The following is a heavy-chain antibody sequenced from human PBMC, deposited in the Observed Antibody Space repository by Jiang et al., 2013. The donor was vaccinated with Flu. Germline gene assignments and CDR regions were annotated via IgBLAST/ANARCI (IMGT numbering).Heavy chain of an antibody. CDR2: IYYSGST. Sequence: LLKPSETLSLTCAVYGGSFSGYYWSWIRQPPGKGLEWIGTIYYSGSTYYNPSLKSRVTISVDTSKNQFSLKLTSVTAADTAVYYCARQGVRVGWEPRDFDYWGQGTLVTVSS. CDR1: GGSFSGYY. D-gene: IGHD1-26*01. V-gene: IGHV4-34*01. J-gene: IGHJ4*02. CDR3: ARQGVRVGWEPRDFDY.